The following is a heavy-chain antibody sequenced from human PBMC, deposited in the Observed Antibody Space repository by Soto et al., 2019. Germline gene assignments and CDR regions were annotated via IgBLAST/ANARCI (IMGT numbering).Heavy chain of an antibody. CDR3: ARGAIFGVVVSGFDP. V-gene: IGHV4-34*01. CDR2: INHRGST. Sequence: SETLSLTCAVYGGSFSGFYWSRISQPPGKGLEWIGEINHRGSTNYNPSLKSRVTISEDTSKNQFSLKLNSVTAADTAVYYCARGAIFGVVVSGFDPWGQGTLVTVSS. J-gene: IGHJ5*02. D-gene: IGHD3-3*01. CDR1: GGSFSGFY.